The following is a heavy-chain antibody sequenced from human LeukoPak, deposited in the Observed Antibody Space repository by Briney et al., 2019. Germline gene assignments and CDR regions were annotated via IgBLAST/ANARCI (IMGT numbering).Heavy chain of an antibody. CDR2: IYYSGST. CDR3: ARTYSGYDYDYYMDV. V-gene: IGHV4-59*11. CDR1: GGSISSHY. D-gene: IGHD5-12*01. Sequence: PSETLSLTCTVSGGSISSHYWSWIRQPPGKGLEWIGYIYYSGSTNYNPSLKSRVTISVDTSKNQLSLKLSSVTAADTAVYYCARTYSGYDYDYYMDVWGKGTTVTVSS. J-gene: IGHJ6*03.